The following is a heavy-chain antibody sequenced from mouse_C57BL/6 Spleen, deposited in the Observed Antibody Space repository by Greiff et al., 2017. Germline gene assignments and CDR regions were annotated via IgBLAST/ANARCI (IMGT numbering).Heavy chain of an antibody. V-gene: IGHV1-82*01. CDR3: ARLLLYCFDY. J-gene: IGHJ2*01. Sequence: QVQLQQSGPELVKPGASVKISCKASGYAFSSSWLNWVKQRPGQGLEWIGRIYPGDGDTNYNGKIKGKATLTADKSASTDYMQLSSLTSEDSAVYCCARLLLYCFDYWGQGTTLTVSS. D-gene: IGHD1-1*01. CDR2: IYPGDGDT. CDR1: GYAFSSSW.